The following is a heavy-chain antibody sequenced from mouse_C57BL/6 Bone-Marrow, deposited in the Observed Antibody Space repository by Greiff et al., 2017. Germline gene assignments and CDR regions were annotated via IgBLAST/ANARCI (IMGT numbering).Heavy chain of an antibody. V-gene: IGHV5-17*01. J-gene: IGHJ1*03. D-gene: IGHD2-2*01. CDR2: ISSGSSTI. CDR3: ARGYRGRFYGYFDV. Sequence: EVHLVESGGGLVKPGGSLKLSCAASGFTFSDYGMHWVRQAPEKGLEWVAYISSGSSTIYYADTVKGRFTISRDNAKNTLFLQMTSLRSEDTAMFYGARGYRGRFYGYFDVWGTGTTVTVSS. CDR1: GFTFSDYG.